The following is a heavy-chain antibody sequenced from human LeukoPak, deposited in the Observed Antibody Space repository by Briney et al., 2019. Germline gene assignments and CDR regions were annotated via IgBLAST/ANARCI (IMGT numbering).Heavy chain of an antibody. V-gene: IGHV1-8*03. J-gene: IGHJ5*02. CDR3: ARGTISGSRSFDP. Sequence: GASVKVSCNASGYTFTNYDVNWVRQATGQWLEWMGWVNPNSGNRGYAQKFQGRLTITRNTSIRTAYLDLSSLRSDDTAVYYCARGTISGSRSFDPWGQGTLVTVSS. CDR1: GYTFTNYD. D-gene: IGHD3-9*01. CDR2: VNPNSGNR.